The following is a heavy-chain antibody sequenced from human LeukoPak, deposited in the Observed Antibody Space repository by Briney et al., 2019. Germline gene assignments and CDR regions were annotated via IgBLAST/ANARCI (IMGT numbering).Heavy chain of an antibody. V-gene: IGHV1-18*01. CDR3: AQRNWNPAFVDY. Sequence: ASVKVSCKASGGTFSSYAISWVRQAPGQGLEWMGWISAYNGNTNYAQKLQGRVTMTTDTSTSTAYMELRSLRSDDTAVYYCAQRNWNPAFVDYWGQGTLVTVSS. J-gene: IGHJ4*02. CDR1: GGTFSSYA. D-gene: IGHD1-1*01. CDR2: ISAYNGNT.